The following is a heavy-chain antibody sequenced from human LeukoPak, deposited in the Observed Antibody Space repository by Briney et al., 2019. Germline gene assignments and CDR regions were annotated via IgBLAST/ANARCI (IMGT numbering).Heavy chain of an antibody. CDR1: GGSFSGYY. CDR3: ARIPQYDSSGYTR. V-gene: IGHV4-34*01. Sequence: PSETLCLTCAVYGGSFSGYYWSWIRQPPGEGLEWIGEVNHSGSTNYNPSLKSRVTISVDTSKNQFSLKLSSVTAADTAVYYCARIPQYDSSGYTRWGQGTLVTVSS. CDR2: VNHSGST. D-gene: IGHD3-22*01. J-gene: IGHJ4*02.